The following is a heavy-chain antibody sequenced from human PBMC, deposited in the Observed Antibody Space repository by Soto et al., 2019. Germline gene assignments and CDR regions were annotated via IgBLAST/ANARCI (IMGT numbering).Heavy chain of an antibody. J-gene: IGHJ5*02. CDR3: AITSSSSPRFGHNWFDP. CDR2: IIPIFGTA. V-gene: IGHV1-69*13. Sequence: GASVKVSCKASGGTFSSYAISWVRRAPGQGLEWMGGIIPIFGTANYAQKFQGRVTITADESTSTAYMELSSLRSEDTAVYYCAITSSSSPRFGHNWFDPWGQGTLVTVSS. CDR1: GGTFSSYA. D-gene: IGHD6-6*01.